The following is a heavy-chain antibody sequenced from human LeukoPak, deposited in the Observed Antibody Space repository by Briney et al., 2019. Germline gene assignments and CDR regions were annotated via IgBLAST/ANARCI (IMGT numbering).Heavy chain of an antibody. J-gene: IGHJ4*02. CDR1: GFTFSSYA. D-gene: IGHD6-19*01. V-gene: IGHV3-23*01. CDR2: ISGSGGST. CDR3: AKSVHSGWYASGYFDY. Sequence: GGSLRLSCAASGFTFSSYAMSWVRQAPGKGLEWVSAISGSGGSTYYADSVKGRFTISRDNSKNTLYLQMNSLRAEDTAVYYCAKSVHSGWYASGYFDYWGQGTLVTVSS.